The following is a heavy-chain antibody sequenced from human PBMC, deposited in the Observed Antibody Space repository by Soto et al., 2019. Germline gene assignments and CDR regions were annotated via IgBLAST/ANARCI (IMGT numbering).Heavy chain of an antibody. CDR2: IYSGGRT. V-gene: IGHV3-53*02. Sequence: EVQLVETGGGLIQPGRSLRLSCAVSGFTVSSSYMSWVRQAPGKGLEWVSIIYSGGRTYYADSVKGRFTISRDNSKNTVSLRMNSLRAEDTDVYYCARDDEFVSRPLGYWGQGTLGTVSS. CDR3: ARDDEFVSRPLGY. D-gene: IGHD3-16*01. J-gene: IGHJ4*02. CDR1: GFTVSSSY.